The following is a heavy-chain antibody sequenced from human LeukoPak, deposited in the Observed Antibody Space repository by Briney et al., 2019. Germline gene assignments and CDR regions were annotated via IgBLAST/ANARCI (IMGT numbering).Heavy chain of an antibody. J-gene: IGHJ3*01. CDR1: GFTFDDYA. CDR2: LSWNSHNI. CDR3: AKDREWELLGGDAFDV. V-gene: IGHV3-9*01. Sequence: GGSLRLSCAASGFTFDDYAMHWVRQAPGQGLEWVAGLSWNSHNINYADSVKGRFTISRDNANYSLYLQMDSLRPEDTALYYCAKDREWELLGGDAFDVWGQGTAVTVSS. D-gene: IGHD1-26*01.